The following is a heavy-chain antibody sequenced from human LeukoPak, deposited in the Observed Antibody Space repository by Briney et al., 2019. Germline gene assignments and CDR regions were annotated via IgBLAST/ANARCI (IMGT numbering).Heavy chain of an antibody. CDR2: IIPIFGTA. Sequence: GASVKVSCKASGGTFSSYVISWVRQASGRGLEWMGGIIPIFGTANYAQKFQGRVTITADESTSTAYMELSSLRSEDTAVYYCAILPEGYCSGDSCYARDYWGQGTLVTVSS. V-gene: IGHV1-69*01. J-gene: IGHJ4*02. CDR3: AILPEGYCSGDSCYARDY. CDR1: GGTFSSYV. D-gene: IGHD2-15*01.